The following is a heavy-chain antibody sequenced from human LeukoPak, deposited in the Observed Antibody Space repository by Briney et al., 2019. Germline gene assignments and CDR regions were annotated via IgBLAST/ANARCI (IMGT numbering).Heavy chain of an antibody. CDR3: ARDGIAVAVPFDY. Sequence: GRSLRLSCAASGFTFSSYGMHWVRQAPGKGLEWVAVIWYDGSNKYYADSVKGRFTISRDNSKNTLYLQMNSLRAEDTAVYYCARDGIAVAVPFDYRGQGTLVTVSS. D-gene: IGHD6-19*01. CDR2: IWYDGSNK. V-gene: IGHV3-33*01. CDR1: GFTFSSYG. J-gene: IGHJ4*02.